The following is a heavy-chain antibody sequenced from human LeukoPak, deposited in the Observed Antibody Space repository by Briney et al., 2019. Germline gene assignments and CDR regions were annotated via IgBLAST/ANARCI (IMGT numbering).Heavy chain of an antibody. V-gene: IGHV3-53*01. Sequence: PGGSLRLSCAASGFTVRTNYMSWVRQAPGKGLEWVSVIYSGGSTYYADSVKGRFTISRDNSKNTLSLQMNSLRAEDTAVYYCARVCRAVAGSGYYFDYWGQGTLVTVSS. CDR3: ARVCRAVAGSGYYFDY. D-gene: IGHD6-19*01. CDR2: IYSGGST. CDR1: GFTVRTNY. J-gene: IGHJ4*02.